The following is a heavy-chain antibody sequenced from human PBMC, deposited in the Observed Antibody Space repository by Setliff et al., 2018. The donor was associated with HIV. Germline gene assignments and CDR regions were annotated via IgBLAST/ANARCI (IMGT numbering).Heavy chain of an antibody. D-gene: IGHD3-3*01. J-gene: IGHJ4*02. CDR3: ARQNPILEWRPQHFDY. V-gene: IGHV3-15*01. CDR1: GFSFNNAW. Sequence: PGGSLRLSCAASGFSFNNAWMSWVRQAPGKGLEWIGRIKSKTNGGTTDYAAPAQGRFAISRDDSKNTVDLQMNSLNIEDTAVYFCARQNPILEWRPQHFDYWGPGILVTVSS. CDR2: IKSKTNGGTT.